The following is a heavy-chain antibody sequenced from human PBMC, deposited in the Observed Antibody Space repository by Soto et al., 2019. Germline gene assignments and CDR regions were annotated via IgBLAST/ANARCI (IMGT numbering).Heavy chain of an antibody. CDR1: GFTFSSYA. CDR3: AKDYYYGSGSYQSFYYFDY. CDR2: ISGSGGST. D-gene: IGHD3-10*01. V-gene: IGHV3-23*01. Sequence: GGSLRLSCAASGFTFSSYAMSWVRQAPGKGLEWVSAISGSGGSTYYADSVKGRFTISRDNSKNTLYLQMNSLRAEDTAVYYCAKDYYYGSGSYQSFYYFDYWGQGTLVTVSS. J-gene: IGHJ4*02.